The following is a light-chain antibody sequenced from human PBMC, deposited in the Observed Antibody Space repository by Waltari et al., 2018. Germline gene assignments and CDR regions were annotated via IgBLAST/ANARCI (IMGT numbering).Light chain of an antibody. CDR2: EVR. CDR3: SSYTSSSTLV. Sequence: QSALTQPASVSGSPGQSITISCTGSSNDVGPYTYVSWYQQHPGKAPKRIIFEVRHRPSGVSNRFSASKSGNKASLTISGLQTEDEADYYCSSYTSSSTLVFGGGTKVTVL. V-gene: IGLV2-14*01. CDR1: SNDVGPYTY. J-gene: IGLJ2*01.